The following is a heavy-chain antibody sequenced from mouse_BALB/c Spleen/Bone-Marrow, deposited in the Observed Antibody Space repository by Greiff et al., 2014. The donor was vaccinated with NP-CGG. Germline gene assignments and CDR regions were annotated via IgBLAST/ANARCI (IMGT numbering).Heavy chain of an antibody. D-gene: IGHD2-14*01. V-gene: IGHV1S29*02. CDR2: IYPYNGGT. Sequence: EVQLQQSGPELVKPGASVKISCKASGYTFTDYNMHWVKQSHGKSLEWIGYIYPYNGGTGYNQKFKSKATLTVDNSSSTAYMELRSLTSEDSAVDYCARFRYDWYFDVWGAGTTVTVSS. CDR1: GYTFTDYN. J-gene: IGHJ1*01. CDR3: ARFRYDWYFDV.